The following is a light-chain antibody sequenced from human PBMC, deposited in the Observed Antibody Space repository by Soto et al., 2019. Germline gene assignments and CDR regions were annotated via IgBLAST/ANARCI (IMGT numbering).Light chain of an antibody. CDR3: QQYGSSST. Sequence: IVLTHSPCTLSLSPWERTTLSCMASQSVSSNFLDWYQQKPGQAPRLLIYGASSRATGIPDRFSGSGSGTDFTLTISRLEPEDFAVYYCQQYGSSSTFGQGTRLEIK. V-gene: IGKV3-20*01. CDR2: GAS. J-gene: IGKJ5*01. CDR1: QSVSSNF.